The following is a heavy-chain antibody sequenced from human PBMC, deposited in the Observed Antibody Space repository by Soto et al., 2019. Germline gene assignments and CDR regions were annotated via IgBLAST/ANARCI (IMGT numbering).Heavy chain of an antibody. Sequence: SETLSLTCSVSGGSITSYYWSWIRQPPGKGLEWIAYIYYSGSTSYNPSLKSRVSISLDTSKNQFSLKLSSVTATDTAVYYCARYDYDNNIYSIDYWGQGALVTVS. CDR1: GGSITSYY. V-gene: IGHV4-59*01. D-gene: IGHD3-22*01. CDR2: IYYSGST. CDR3: ARYDYDNNIYSIDY. J-gene: IGHJ4*02.